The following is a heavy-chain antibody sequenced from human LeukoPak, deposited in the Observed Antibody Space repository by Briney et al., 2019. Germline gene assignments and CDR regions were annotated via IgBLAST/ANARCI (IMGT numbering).Heavy chain of an antibody. CDR1: GFTFSSYA. J-gene: IGHJ4*02. CDR3: ARDDAWIRFGE. CDR2: ISPSGDIK. V-gene: IGHV3-23*01. D-gene: IGHD3-10*01. Sequence: GRSLRLSCAASGFTFSSYAMHWVRQAPGKGLEWVSGISPSGDIKYYADSVKGRFTISRDNSKNMLSLEVISLTADDTAVYYCARDDAWIRFGEWSQGTLVTVSS.